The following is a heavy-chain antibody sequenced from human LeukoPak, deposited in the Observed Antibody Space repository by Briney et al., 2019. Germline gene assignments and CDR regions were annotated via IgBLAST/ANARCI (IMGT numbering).Heavy chain of an antibody. CDR1: GYTFTGYY. J-gene: IGHJ4*02. CDR3: ARDERYDSSGYPFDY. V-gene: IGHV1-2*02. CDR2: INPNSGGT. Sequence: ASVKVSCKASGYTFTGYYIHWVRQAPGQGLEWMGWINPNSGGTNYAQKFQGRVTMTRDASISTAYMELSRLRSDGTAVYYCARDERYDSSGYPFDYWGQGTLVTVSS. D-gene: IGHD3-22*01.